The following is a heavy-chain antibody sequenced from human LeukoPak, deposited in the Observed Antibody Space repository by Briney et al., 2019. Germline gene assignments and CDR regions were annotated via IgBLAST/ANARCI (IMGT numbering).Heavy chain of an antibody. V-gene: IGHV3-23*01. D-gene: IGHD5-18*01. CDR3: AKDSLHGYSYGYLDY. J-gene: IGHJ4*02. CDR2: ISGSGGSI. CDR1: GFTFSNYV. Sequence: GGSLRLSCAASGFTFSNYVMSWVRQAPGKGLEWVSGISGSGGSIYYADSVKGRFTISRDNSKNKLYLQMNSLRAEDTAVYYCAKDSLHGYSYGYLDYWGQGTLVTVS.